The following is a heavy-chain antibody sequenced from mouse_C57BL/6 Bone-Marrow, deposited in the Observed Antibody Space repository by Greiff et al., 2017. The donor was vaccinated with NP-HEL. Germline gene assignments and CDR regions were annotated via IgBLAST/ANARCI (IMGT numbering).Heavy chain of an antibody. CDR3: ARGANCVFAY. CDR2: ISDGGSYT. D-gene: IGHD4-1*01. CDR1: GFTFSSYA. V-gene: IGHV5-4*03. Sequence: EVKLMESGGGLVKPGGSLKLSCAASGFTFSSYAMSWVRQTPEKRLEWVATISDGGSYTYYPDNVKGRFTISRDNAKNNLYLQMSHLKSEDTAMYYCARGANCVFAYWGQGTLVTVSA. J-gene: IGHJ3*01.